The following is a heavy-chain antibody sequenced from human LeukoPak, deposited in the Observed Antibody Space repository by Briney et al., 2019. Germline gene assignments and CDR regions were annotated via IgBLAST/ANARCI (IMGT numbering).Heavy chain of an antibody. CDR3: ARDLPGSAPVNWFDP. CDR1: GYTFTGYY. Sequence: ASVKVSCKASGYTFTGYYMHWVRQAPGQGLEWMGWINPNSGGTNYAQKFQGRVTMTRDTSIGTAYMELSRLRSDDTAVYYCARDLPGSAPVNWFDPWGQGTLVTVSS. V-gene: IGHV1-2*02. CDR2: INPNSGGT. J-gene: IGHJ5*02.